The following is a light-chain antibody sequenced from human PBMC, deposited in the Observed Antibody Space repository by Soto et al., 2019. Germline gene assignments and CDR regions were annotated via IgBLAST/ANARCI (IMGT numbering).Light chain of an antibody. Sequence: EIVLAQSPATLSLSPGERATLSCRASQSVGSSLAWYQQKPGQPPRLLIYDASNRATGIPDRFSGSGFGTDFSLTISSLEPEDFAVYFCQQRSNWQVTFGQGTRLEIK. CDR2: DAS. V-gene: IGKV3-11*01. CDR1: QSVGSS. J-gene: IGKJ5*01. CDR3: QQRSNWQVT.